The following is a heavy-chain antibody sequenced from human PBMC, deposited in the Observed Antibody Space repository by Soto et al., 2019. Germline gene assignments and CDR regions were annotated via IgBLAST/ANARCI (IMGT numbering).Heavy chain of an antibody. J-gene: IGHJ4*02. Sequence: QVQLVESGGGVVQPGRSLRLSCAASGFTFSSYGMHWVRQAPGKGLEWVAVISYDGSNKYYADSVKGRFNISRDNSKNTLYLQMNSLRAEDTAVYYCAKDRGYSYRAGFDYWGQGTLVTVSS. D-gene: IGHD5-18*01. CDR2: ISYDGSNK. CDR1: GFTFSSYG. CDR3: AKDRGYSYRAGFDY. V-gene: IGHV3-30*18.